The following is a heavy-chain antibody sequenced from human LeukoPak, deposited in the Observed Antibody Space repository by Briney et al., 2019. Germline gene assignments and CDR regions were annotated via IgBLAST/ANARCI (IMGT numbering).Heavy chain of an antibody. CDR3: ASLVVPAAHDAFDI. CDR1: GFTFDDYG. V-gene: IGHV3-20*04. J-gene: IGHJ3*02. D-gene: IGHD2-2*01. CDR2: INWNGGST. Sequence: TGGSLRLSCAASGFTFDDYGMTWARQAPGMGLEWVSGINWNGGSTGYADSVKGRFTISRDNAKNSLYLQMNSLRAEDTALYYCASLVVPAAHDAFDIWGQGTMLTVSS.